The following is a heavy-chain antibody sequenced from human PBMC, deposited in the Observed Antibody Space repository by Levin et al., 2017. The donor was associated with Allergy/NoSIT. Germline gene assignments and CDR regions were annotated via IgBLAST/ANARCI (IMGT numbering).Heavy chain of an antibody. J-gene: IGHJ4*02. D-gene: IGHD7-27*01. Sequence: GGSLRLSCVGTGFTFSDYWMNWVRQAPGKGPVWVSFIKGDGSDTTYADSVKGRFTISRDNAKNTLYLQMNSLTVEDTAVYYCARDGDGHFDYWGQGTLVTVSS. CDR1: GFTFSDYW. CDR3: ARDGDGHFDY. CDR2: IKGDGSDT. V-gene: IGHV3-74*03.